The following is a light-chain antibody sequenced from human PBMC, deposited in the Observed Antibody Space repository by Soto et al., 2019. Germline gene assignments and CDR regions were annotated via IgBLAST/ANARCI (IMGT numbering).Light chain of an antibody. J-gene: IGKJ1*01. V-gene: IGKV1-5*01. CDR2: DAS. Sequence: DRVSITGRASQSISSWLAWYQQKPGKAPKLVIYDASSLESGVPSRFSGGGSGTEFTLTINSLQPDDFAIYYCQQYDTHSQTFGQGTKVDIK. CDR1: QSISSW. CDR3: QQYDTHSQT.